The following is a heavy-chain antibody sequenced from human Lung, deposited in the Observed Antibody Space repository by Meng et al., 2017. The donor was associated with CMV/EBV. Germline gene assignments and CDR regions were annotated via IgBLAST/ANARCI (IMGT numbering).Heavy chain of an antibody. V-gene: IGHV3-72*01. CDR1: GVTFNYYY. D-gene: IGHD6-13*01. Sequence: SCAASGVTFNYYYIHWVRQAPGKGLEWVGRIRDKANSYMTEYAASVKGKFAISRDDSKNSVYLQMNSLQGEDTAVYFCAIDGGGYCSSWDQGTLVTVSS. CDR3: AIDGGGYCSS. J-gene: IGHJ4*02. CDR2: IRDKANSYMT.